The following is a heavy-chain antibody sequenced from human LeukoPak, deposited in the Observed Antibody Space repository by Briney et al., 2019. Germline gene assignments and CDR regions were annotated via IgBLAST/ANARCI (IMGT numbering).Heavy chain of an antibody. J-gene: IGHJ4*02. D-gene: IGHD3-16*01. CDR1: GFTFNTYT. Sequence: GGSLRLSCAASGFTFNTYTMNWVRQAPGKGLEWVAVISYDGSNKYYADSVKGRFTISRDNSKNTLYLQMNSLRAEDTAVYYCAKHFPMEAAPLGAIDYWGQGTLVTVSS. CDR2: ISYDGSNK. V-gene: IGHV3-30*18. CDR3: AKHFPMEAAPLGAIDY.